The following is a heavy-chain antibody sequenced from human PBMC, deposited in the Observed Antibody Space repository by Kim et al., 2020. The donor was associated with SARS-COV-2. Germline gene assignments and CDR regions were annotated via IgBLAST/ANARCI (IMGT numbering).Heavy chain of an antibody. Sequence: SETLSLTCAVYGGSFSGYYWSWIRQPPGKGLEWIGEINHSGSTNYNPSLKSRVTISVDTSKNQFSLKLSSVTAADTAVYYCARGQSGWLGYWGQGTLVTVSS. V-gene: IGHV4-34*01. CDR1: GGSFSGYY. CDR3: ARGQSGWLGY. J-gene: IGHJ4*02. D-gene: IGHD6-19*01. CDR2: INHSGST.